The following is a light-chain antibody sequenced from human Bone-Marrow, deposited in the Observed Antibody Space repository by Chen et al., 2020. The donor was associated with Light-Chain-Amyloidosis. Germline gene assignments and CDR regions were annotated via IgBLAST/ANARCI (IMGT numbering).Light chain of an antibody. CDR2: DDS. V-gene: IGLV3-21*02. CDR1: NIGSTS. CDR3: QGWDRSSDRPV. J-gene: IGLJ3*02. Sequence: SYVLTQPSSVSVAPGQTATIACGGNNIGSTSVHWYQQTPGQAPLLVVYDDSDRPSGIPERWSGSNAGNTATLTISRVEAGDEADYYCQGWDRSSDRPVFGGGTKLNVL.